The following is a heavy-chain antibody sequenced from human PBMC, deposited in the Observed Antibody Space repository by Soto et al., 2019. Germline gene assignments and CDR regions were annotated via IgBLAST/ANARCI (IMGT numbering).Heavy chain of an antibody. D-gene: IGHD6-13*01. CDR2: IIPMFGTA. J-gene: IGHJ6*02. Sequence: SVKVSCKSSGITLSRYAISEDRQAPGQGLEWMGGIIPMFGTANYAQKFQGRVTITADESTSKAYMELSSLRSEDTAVYYCARHQTAAAAYYGMDVWGHVTTVT. V-gene: IGHV1-69*13. CDR1: GITLSRYA. CDR3: ARHQTAAAAYYGMDV.